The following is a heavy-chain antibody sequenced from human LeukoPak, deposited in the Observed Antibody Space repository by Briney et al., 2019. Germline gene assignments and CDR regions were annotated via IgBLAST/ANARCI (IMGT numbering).Heavy chain of an antibody. CDR2: IYYSGST. V-gene: IGHV4-31*03. Sequence: SETLSLTCTVSGGSISSGGYYWSWIRQHPGKGLEWIGYIYYSGSTYYNPSLKSRVTISVDTSKSQFSLKLSSVTAADTAVYYCARDGSSGSLYLDYWGQGTLVTVSS. D-gene: IGHD3-22*01. J-gene: IGHJ4*02. CDR3: ARDGSSGSLYLDY. CDR1: GGSISSGGYY.